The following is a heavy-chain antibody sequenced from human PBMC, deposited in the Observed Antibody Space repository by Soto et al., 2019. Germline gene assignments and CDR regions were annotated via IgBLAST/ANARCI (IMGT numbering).Heavy chain of an antibody. Sequence: QVQLVQSGAEVKKPGASVKVSCKASGYTFTSYDINWVRQATGQGLEWMGWMNPNSGNTGYAQKFQGRATMTRNTSISTAYMELSSLRSEDSAVYYCARERTGTTSMDVWGQGTTVTVSS. CDR1: GYTFTSYD. V-gene: IGHV1-8*01. CDR2: MNPNSGNT. D-gene: IGHD1-1*01. J-gene: IGHJ6*02. CDR3: ARERTGTTSMDV.